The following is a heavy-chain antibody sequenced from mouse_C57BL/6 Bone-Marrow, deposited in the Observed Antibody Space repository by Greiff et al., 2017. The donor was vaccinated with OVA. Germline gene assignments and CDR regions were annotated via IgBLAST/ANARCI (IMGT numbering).Heavy chain of an antibody. V-gene: IGHV2-4*01. Sequence: QVQLKESGPGLVQPSQSLSITCTVSGFSLTSYGVHWVRQPPGKGLEWLGVIWSGGSTDYNAAFISRLSISKDNSKSQVFFKMNSLQADDTAIYYCAKTKGGNYPRAMDYWGQGTSVTVSS. CDR2: IWSGGST. CDR1: GFSLTSYG. J-gene: IGHJ4*01. D-gene: IGHD2-1*01. CDR3: AKTKGGNYPRAMDY.